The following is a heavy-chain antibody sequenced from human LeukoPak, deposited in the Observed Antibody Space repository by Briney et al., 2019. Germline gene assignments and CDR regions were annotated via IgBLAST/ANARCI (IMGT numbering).Heavy chain of an antibody. CDR3: ARRNRRITMVRGVIMVWFDP. Sequence: SETLSLICAVYGGSFSGYYWSWIRQPPGKGLEWIGEINHSGSTNYNPSLKSRVTISVDTSKNQFSLKLSSVTAADTAVYYCARRNRRITMVRGVIMVWFDPWGQGTLVTVSS. D-gene: IGHD3-10*01. J-gene: IGHJ5*02. V-gene: IGHV4-34*01. CDR1: GGSFSGYY. CDR2: INHSGST.